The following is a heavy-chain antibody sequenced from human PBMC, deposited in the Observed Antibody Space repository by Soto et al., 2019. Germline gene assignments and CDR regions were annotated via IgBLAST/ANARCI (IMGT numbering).Heavy chain of an antibody. V-gene: IGHV3-11*05. D-gene: IGHD6-19*01. Sequence: QVQLVESGGGLVKPGGSLRLSCAASGFTFSDYYMSWIRQAPGKGLEWVSYISSSSSYTNYADSVKGRFTISRDNAKNSLYLQMNSLRAEDTAVYYCASGLRYSSAYDYWGQGTLVTVSS. J-gene: IGHJ4*02. CDR2: ISSSSSYT. CDR1: GFTFSDYY. CDR3: ASGLRYSSAYDY.